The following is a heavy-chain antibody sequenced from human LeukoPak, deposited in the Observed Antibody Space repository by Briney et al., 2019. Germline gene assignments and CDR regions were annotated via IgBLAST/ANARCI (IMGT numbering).Heavy chain of an antibody. V-gene: IGHV3-30*04. J-gene: IGHJ4*02. D-gene: IGHD6-19*01. CDR1: GFTFSSYA. CDR3: ARDKGSVAGLFDY. Sequence: GGSLRLSCAASGFTFSSYAMHWVRQAPGKGLEWVAVISYDGSNKYYADSVKGRFTISRDNSKNTLYLQMNSLRAEDTAVYYCARDKGSVAGLFDYWGQGTLVTVSS. CDR2: ISYDGSNK.